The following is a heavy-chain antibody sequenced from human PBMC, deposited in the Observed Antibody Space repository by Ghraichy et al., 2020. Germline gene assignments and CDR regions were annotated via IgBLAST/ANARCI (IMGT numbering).Heavy chain of an antibody. J-gene: IGHJ4*02. CDR2: IKQDGSEK. CDR3: ARGYYYDSSGFDY. CDR1: GFTFSSYW. Sequence: GGSLRLSCAASGFTFSSYWMSWVRQAPGKGLEWVANIKQDGSEKYYVDSVKGRFTISRDNAKNSLYLQMNSLRAEDTAVYYCARGYYYDSSGFDYWGQGTLVTVSS. D-gene: IGHD3-22*01. V-gene: IGHV3-7*03.